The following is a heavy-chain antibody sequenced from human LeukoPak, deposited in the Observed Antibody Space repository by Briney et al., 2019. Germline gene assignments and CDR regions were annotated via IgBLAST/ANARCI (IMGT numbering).Heavy chain of an antibody. CDR1: GFTFSSYW. CDR2: IKQDGSEK. Sequence: PGGSLRLSCAASGFTFSSYWMSWVRQAPGKGLEWVANIKQDGSEKCYVDSVKGRFTISRDNAKNSLYLQMNSLRAEDTAVYYCARAPYCIGGSCRFDYWGQGTLVTVSS. CDR3: ARAPYCIGGSCRFDY. J-gene: IGHJ4*02. D-gene: IGHD2-15*01. V-gene: IGHV3-7*03.